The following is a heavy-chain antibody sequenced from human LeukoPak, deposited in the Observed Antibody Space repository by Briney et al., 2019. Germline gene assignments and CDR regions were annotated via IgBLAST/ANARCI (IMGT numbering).Heavy chain of an antibody. V-gene: IGHV3-20*04. CDR1: GFTFDDYG. Sequence: GGSLRLSCAASGFTFDDYGMSWVRQAPGKGLEWVSGINWNGGSTGYADSVKGRFTIARDNAENSLYLQMNSLRAEDTALYYCAREKPFYDSSGYYYPIAFDYWGQGTLVTVSS. D-gene: IGHD3-22*01. CDR2: INWNGGST. J-gene: IGHJ4*02. CDR3: AREKPFYDSSGYYYPIAFDY.